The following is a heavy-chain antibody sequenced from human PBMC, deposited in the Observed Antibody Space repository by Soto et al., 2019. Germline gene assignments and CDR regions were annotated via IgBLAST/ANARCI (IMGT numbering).Heavy chain of an antibody. V-gene: IGHV3-23*01. Sequence: GGSLRLSCAASGFTFISYAMSWVRQAPGKGLEWVSAISGSGGSTYYADSVKGRFTISRDNSKNTLYLQMNSLRAEDTAVYYCAKSYGDYERFEDYWGQGTLVTVSS. CDR1: GFTFISYA. J-gene: IGHJ4*02. D-gene: IGHD4-17*01. CDR3: AKSYGDYERFEDY. CDR2: ISGSGGST.